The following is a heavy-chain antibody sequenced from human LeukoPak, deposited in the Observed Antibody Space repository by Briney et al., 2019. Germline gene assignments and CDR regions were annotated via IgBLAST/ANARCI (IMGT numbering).Heavy chain of an antibody. CDR2: ISGSGGST. Sequence: GGSLRLSCAASGCTFSSYAMSWVRQAPGKGLEWVSAISGSGGSTFNADSVKGRFTISRDNSKNTLFLQMNSLRAEDTAIYYCAKDHPSGYYFDYWGQGTLVTVSS. CDR3: AKDHPSGYYFDY. J-gene: IGHJ4*02. CDR1: GCTFSSYA. V-gene: IGHV3-23*01. D-gene: IGHD1-14*01.